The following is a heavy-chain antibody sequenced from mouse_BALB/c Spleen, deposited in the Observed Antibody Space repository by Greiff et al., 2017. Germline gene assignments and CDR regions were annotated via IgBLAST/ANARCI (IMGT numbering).Heavy chain of an antibody. CDR2: IYPGSGST. V-gene: IGHV1S22*01. J-gene: IGHJ4*01. Sequence: LQQPGSELVRPGASVKLSCKASGYTFTSYWMHWVKQRHGQGLEWIGNIYPGSGSTNYDEKFKSKGTLTVDTSSSTAYMHLSSLTSEDSAVYYCTRSGWGYAMDYWGQGTSVTVSS. CDR3: TRSGWGYAMDY. CDR1: GYTFTSYW. D-gene: IGHD3-1*01.